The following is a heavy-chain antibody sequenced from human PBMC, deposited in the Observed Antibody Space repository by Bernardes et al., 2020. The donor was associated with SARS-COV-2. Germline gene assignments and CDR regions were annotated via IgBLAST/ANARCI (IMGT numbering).Heavy chain of an antibody. CDR1: GFTFSSYW. CDR3: ARDYDSRSDAFDI. Sequence: GRSLRVSCAASGFTFSSYWMHWVRQAPGKGLVWVSRINSDGSSTSYADSVKGRFTISRDNAKNTLYLQMNSLRAEDTAVYYCARDYDSRSDAFDIWGQGTMVTVSS. V-gene: IGHV3-74*01. J-gene: IGHJ3*02. CDR2: INSDGSST. D-gene: IGHD3-22*01.